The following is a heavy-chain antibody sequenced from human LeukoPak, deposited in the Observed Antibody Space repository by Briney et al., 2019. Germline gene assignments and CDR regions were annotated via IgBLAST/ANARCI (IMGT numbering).Heavy chain of an antibody. Sequence: VSVKVSCKASGYTFSDYTFTNYGISWVRQAPGQGLEWMGWISTYKSHTNYAQKFQGRVTMITDTSTNTAYMELRSLRSDDTAVYYCAREDNDDYYYYGMDVWGQGTAVTVSS. CDR1: GYTFSDYTFTNYG. CDR3: AREDNDDYYYYGMDV. J-gene: IGHJ6*02. D-gene: IGHD1-1*01. CDR2: ISTYKSHT. V-gene: IGHV1-18*01.